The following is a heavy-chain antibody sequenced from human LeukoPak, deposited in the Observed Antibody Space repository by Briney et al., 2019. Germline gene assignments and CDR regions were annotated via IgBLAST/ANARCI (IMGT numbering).Heavy chain of an antibody. Sequence: PSETLSLTCTVSGGSISSYYWSWIRQPPGKGLEWIGYIYYSGSTNYNPSLKSRVTISVDTSKNQFSLKLSSVTAADTAIYYCARVYYSNSYDYWYFDLWGRGTLVTVSS. CDR1: GGSISSYY. D-gene: IGHD6-13*01. CDR2: IYYSGST. V-gene: IGHV4-59*08. CDR3: ARVYYSNSYDYWYFDL. J-gene: IGHJ2*01.